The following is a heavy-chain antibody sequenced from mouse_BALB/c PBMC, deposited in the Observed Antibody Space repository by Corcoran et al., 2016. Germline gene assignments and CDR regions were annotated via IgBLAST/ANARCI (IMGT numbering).Heavy chain of an antibody. D-gene: IGHD1-1*02. CDR1: GYTFTNYG. CDR3: ARSWFYGPYYFDY. CDR2: INTYTGEP. V-gene: IGHV9-1*02. J-gene: IGHJ2*01. Sequence: QIQLVQSGPELKKPGETVKISCKASGYTFTNYGMNWVKQAPGKGLKWMGWINTYTGEPTYADDFKGRFAFSLETSASTAYLQINNLKNDDMATNFCARSWFYGPYYFDYWGQGTTLTVSS.